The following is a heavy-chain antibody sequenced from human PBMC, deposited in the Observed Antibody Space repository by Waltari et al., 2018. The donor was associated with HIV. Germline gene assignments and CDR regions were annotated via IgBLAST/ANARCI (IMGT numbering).Heavy chain of an antibody. CDR3: ARVGAAYFDY. J-gene: IGHJ4*02. Sequence: EVQLVESGGGLVQPGGSLRLSCAASGFTFSSYSMTWVRQAPGKGLEWVSYISSSSRTIDYADSVKGRFTISRDNAKNSLYLQMNSLRAEDTAVYYCARVGAAYFDYWGQGTLVTVSS. V-gene: IGHV3-48*01. D-gene: IGHD2-15*01. CDR1: GFTFSSYS. CDR2: ISSSSRTI.